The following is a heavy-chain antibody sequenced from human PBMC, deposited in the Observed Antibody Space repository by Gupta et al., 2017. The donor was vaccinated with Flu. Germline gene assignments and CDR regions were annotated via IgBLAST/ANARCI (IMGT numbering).Heavy chain of an antibody. D-gene: IGHD1-26*01. Sequence: VRQAPGEGLEWVSSISSSSSYIYYADSVKGRFTISRDNAKTSGYLQMNRLRAEDTAVYYCTRAWGGGYWYFDYWGQGTLVTVSS. J-gene: IGHJ4*02. CDR3: TRAWGGGYWYFDY. V-gene: IGHV3-21*01. CDR2: ISSSSSYI.